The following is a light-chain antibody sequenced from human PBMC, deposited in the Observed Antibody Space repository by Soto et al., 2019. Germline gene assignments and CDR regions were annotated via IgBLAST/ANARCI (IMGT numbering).Light chain of an antibody. CDR1: QSIITEY. J-gene: IGKJ1*01. V-gene: IGKV3-20*01. CDR2: GAS. CDR3: HQYGYTPRT. Sequence: EIVLTQSPGTLSLSPGERATLSCRASQSIITEYLGWYQQKPGRAPRLLIYGASTRATGIPDRFSGSGSGTDFTLTISRLEPEDSAVYYCHQYGYTPRTFGQGTKVEIK.